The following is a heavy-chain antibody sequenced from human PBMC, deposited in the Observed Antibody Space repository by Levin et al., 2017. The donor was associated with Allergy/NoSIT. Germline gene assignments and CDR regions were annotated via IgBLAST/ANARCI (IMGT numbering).Heavy chain of an antibody. CDR3: ARGGYGGKYDWYFDL. Sequence: GESLKISCAASGFTFSSYWMHWVRQGPGKGLVWVSRISTDGGVTSYADSVKGRFTISRDNAKNTLYLQMNSLRAEDTAVYYCARGGYGGKYDWYFDLWGRGTLVSVSS. D-gene: IGHD4-23*01. V-gene: IGHV3-74*01. J-gene: IGHJ2*01. CDR1: GFTFSSYW. CDR2: ISTDGGVT.